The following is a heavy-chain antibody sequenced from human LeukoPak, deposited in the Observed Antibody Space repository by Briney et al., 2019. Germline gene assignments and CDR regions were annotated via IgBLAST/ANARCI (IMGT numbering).Heavy chain of an antibody. J-gene: IGHJ4*02. CDR2: ISGGGGST. CDR1: GFTFTSYS. Sequence: GGSPRLSCAASGFTFTSYSMNWVRQAPGKGLEWVSTISGGGGSTYYADSVKGRFTISRDNSKNTLYLQMNSLRAEDTAVYYCARGRPSGSYYVPHYYFDYWGQGTLVTVSS. V-gene: IGHV3-23*01. D-gene: IGHD1-26*01. CDR3: ARGRPSGSYYVPHYYFDY.